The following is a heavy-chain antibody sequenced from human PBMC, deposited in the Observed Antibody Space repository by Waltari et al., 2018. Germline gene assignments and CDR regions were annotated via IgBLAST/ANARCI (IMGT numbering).Heavy chain of an antibody. CDR2: INAGNGNT. Sequence: QVQLVQSGAAVKEPGASVRVSCKASGYTFTNYAIHWVRPAPGQRPEWMGWINAGNGNTKYSQKFQGRVTIIRDTSASTAYMELHSLRSADTAVYYCARDSSGYNYGYGYWGQGTLVTVSS. J-gene: IGHJ4*02. CDR1: GYTFTNYA. D-gene: IGHD5-18*01. CDR3: ARDSSGYNYGYGY. V-gene: IGHV1-3*01.